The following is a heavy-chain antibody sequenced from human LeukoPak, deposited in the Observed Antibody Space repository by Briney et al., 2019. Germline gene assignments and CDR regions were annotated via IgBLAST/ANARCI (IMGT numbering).Heavy chain of an antibody. CDR2: IKSKTDGGTT. CDR3: TTLNSPYSSGWYVALEFDY. CDR1: GFTFSNAW. V-gene: IGHV3-15*07. Sequence: RGSLRLSCAASGFTFSNAWMNWVRQAPGKGLEWVGRIKSKTDGGTTDYAAPVKGRFTISRDDSKNTLYLQMNSLKTEDTAVYYCTTLNSPYSSGWYVALEFDYWGQGTLVTVSS. J-gene: IGHJ4*02. D-gene: IGHD6-19*01.